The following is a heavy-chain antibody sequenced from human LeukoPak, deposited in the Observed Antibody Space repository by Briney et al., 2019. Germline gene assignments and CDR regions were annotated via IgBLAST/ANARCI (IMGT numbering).Heavy chain of an antibody. D-gene: IGHD3-10*01. CDR1: GFTFSSFD. V-gene: IGHV3-23*01. J-gene: IGHJ4*02. CDR3: TRRAYYASRPFDY. Sequence: GGSLRLSCAASGFTFSSFDMTWVRQAPGKGLEWVSGISGSGDSTEYAVAVKGRFTISRDNSKNSVYLQMNILRAEDTAIYYCTRRAYYASRPFDYWGQGTLVTVSS. CDR2: ISGSGDST.